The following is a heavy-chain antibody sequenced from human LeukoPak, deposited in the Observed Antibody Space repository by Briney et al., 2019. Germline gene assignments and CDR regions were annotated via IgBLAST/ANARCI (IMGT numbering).Heavy chain of an antibody. CDR2: ISSSSSYI. D-gene: IGHD6-13*01. V-gene: IGHV3-21*01. Sequence: GGSLRLSCAASGFTFSSYSMNWVRQAPGKGLEWVSSISSSSSYIYYADSVKGRFTISRDNAKNSLYLQMNSLRAEDTAVYYYASRYSSSWYVPEDYYYYGMDVWGQGTTVTVSS. CDR1: GFTFSSYS. CDR3: ASRYSSSWYVPEDYYYYGMDV. J-gene: IGHJ6*02.